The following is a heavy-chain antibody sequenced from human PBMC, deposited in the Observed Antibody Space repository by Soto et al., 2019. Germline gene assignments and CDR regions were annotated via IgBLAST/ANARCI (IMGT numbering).Heavy chain of an antibody. Sequence: PGGSLILSCAASGFTFSNSWMSWVRQAPGKGLEWVGRIKGEADGGTTDYAAPVKGRITISRDHSKDTLYLQMNSLKTEDTAVYYCTTGLSNGYCNFDYWGQGTPVTVSS. CDR1: GFTFSNSW. CDR3: TTGLSNGYCNFDY. J-gene: IGHJ4*02. V-gene: IGHV3-15*01. CDR2: IKGEADGGTT. D-gene: IGHD2-2*03.